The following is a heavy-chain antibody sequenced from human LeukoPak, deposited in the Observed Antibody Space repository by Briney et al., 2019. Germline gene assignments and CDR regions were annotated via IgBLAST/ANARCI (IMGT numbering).Heavy chain of an antibody. J-gene: IGHJ5*02. CDR1: GGSVSSGSYY. Sequence: SENLSLTCTGSGGSVSSGSYYWSWIGQPPGKGLEWIRDIYYSGSTNYTPSLKSRVTISVATSKNQCSLKLSSVTAADTAVYYCARDLHYDILTGPSRWFDPWGQGTLVTVSS. V-gene: IGHV4-61*01. CDR3: ARDLHYDILTGPSRWFDP. CDR2: IYYSGST. D-gene: IGHD3-9*01.